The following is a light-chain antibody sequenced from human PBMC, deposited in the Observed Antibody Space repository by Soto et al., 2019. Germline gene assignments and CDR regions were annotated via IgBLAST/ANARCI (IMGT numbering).Light chain of an antibody. Sequence: AIQMTQSPSSLSASVGDRVTITCRASQGIRNGLGWYQQKPGKAPKLLIYAASSLQSGVPSRFGGSGSGTDFTLTISSLQPEDFATYYCLQDYSYPFTFGPGTKVDIK. CDR3: LQDYSYPFT. CDR2: AAS. J-gene: IGKJ3*01. V-gene: IGKV1-6*01. CDR1: QGIRNG.